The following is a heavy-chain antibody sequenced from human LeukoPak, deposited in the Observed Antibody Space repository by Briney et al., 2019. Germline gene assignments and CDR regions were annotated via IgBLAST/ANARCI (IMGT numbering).Heavy chain of an antibody. CDR1: GFTFSSYW. Sequence: GGSLRLSCAASGFTFSSYWMHWVRHVPGKGLVWVSRISGDGSTTTYADSVKGRFTISRDNAKNTLYLQMNSLRAEDTAVYFCTRGGVDYWGQGTLVTVSS. CDR2: ISGDGSTT. J-gene: IGHJ4*02. CDR3: TRGGVDY. V-gene: IGHV3-74*01.